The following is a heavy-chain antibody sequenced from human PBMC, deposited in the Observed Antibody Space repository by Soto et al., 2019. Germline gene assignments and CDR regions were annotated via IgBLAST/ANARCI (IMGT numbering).Heavy chain of an antibody. Sequence: EVQLVESGGGLVQPEGSLRLSCAASGFTFSDHYMDWVRQAPGKGLEWVGRIKNKANSYTTEYAAPVKGRFSISRDGSKNSVFLKMNRLKTDDTAVYYCTRERPGRSRSSAYWGQGILVSVST. CDR2: IKNKANSYTT. CDR3: TRERPGRSRSSAY. D-gene: IGHD3-10*01. CDR1: GFTFSDHY. V-gene: IGHV3-72*01. J-gene: IGHJ4*02.